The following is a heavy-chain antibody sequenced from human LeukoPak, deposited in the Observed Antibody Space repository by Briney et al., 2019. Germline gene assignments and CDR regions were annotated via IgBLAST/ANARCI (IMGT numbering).Heavy chain of an antibody. Sequence: ALVKVSCKASGYTFTGYYMHWVRQAPGQGLEWMGWINPNSGGTNYAQKFQGWVTMTRDTSISTAYMELSRLRSDDTAVYYCARGPPITMIVAVIDYWGQGTLVTVSS. CDR2: INPNSGGT. CDR1: GYTFTGYY. CDR3: ARGPPITMIVAVIDY. J-gene: IGHJ4*02. D-gene: IGHD3-22*01. V-gene: IGHV1-2*04.